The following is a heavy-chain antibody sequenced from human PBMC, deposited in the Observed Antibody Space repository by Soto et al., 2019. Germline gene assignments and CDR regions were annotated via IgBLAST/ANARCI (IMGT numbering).Heavy chain of an antibody. V-gene: IGHV1-46*03. J-gene: IGHJ4*02. CDR3: ARGRAVAGTIFDS. CDR1: GYTFTSYY. CDR2: INPSGGST. Sequence: QVQLVQSGAEVKKPGASVKVSCKASGYTFTSYYMHWVRQAPGQGLEWMGIINPSGGSTSYAQKLRGRVTMRRHTSTSTVYMERSSLRSEDTAVYYCARGRAVAGTIFDSWGQGTLVTVSS. D-gene: IGHD6-19*01.